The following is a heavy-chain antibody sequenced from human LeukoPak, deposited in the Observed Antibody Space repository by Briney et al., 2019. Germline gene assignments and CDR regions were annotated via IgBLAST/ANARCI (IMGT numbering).Heavy chain of an antibody. Sequence: SETLSLTCSVSGASISSYYWNWIRQPPGKGLEWIGNIYTSGGTNYNPSLKDRVTISLDTSKDQFSLKLTSVTAADTAFYYCAKDWELGSWGQGTLVTVSS. V-gene: IGHV4-59*01. D-gene: IGHD1-26*01. CDR1: GASISSYY. CDR3: AKDWELGS. J-gene: IGHJ5*02. CDR2: IYTSGGT.